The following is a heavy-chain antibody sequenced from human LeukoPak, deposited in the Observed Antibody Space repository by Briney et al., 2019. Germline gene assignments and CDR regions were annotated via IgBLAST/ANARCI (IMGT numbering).Heavy chain of an antibody. CDR2: ISGSGGGT. D-gene: IGHD6-13*01. J-gene: IGHJ6*03. Sequence: PGGSLRLSCADSGFTFVTFAMGWVRQAPGKGLEWVSTISGSGGGTYYADSVKGRFTISRDNSKNTLYLQMNSLRAEDTAVYYCAKHKGAGSRYSYSMDVWGKGATVTVSS. V-gene: IGHV3-23*01. CDR1: GFTFVTFA. CDR3: AKHKGAGSRYSYSMDV.